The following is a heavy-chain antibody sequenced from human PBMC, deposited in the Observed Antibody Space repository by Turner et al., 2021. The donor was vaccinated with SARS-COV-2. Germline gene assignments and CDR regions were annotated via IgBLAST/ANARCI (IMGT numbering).Heavy chain of an antibody. CDR2: ISDDGSNK. Sequence: QVQLVESGGGVVQPGRSLRLSCAVSGFTFSGSGMHWVRQAPGKGLEWGAVISDDGSNKFYVDSAKGRFTISRDNSRNTLYLQMNNLRVEDTAVYFCARAGLATAGDYWGQGTLVTVSS. D-gene: IGHD6-13*01. V-gene: IGHV3-30*03. CDR3: ARAGLATAGDY. J-gene: IGHJ4*02. CDR1: GFTFSGSG.